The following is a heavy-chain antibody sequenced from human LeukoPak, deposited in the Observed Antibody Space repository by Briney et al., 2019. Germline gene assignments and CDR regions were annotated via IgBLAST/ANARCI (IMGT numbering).Heavy chain of an antibody. J-gene: IGHJ5*02. Sequence: SETLSLTCTVSGGSVSSGRYYWSWIRQPPGKGLEWIGYISYSGSTNYSPSLKSRVTISVDTSKNQFSLKLSSVTAADTAVYYCARDVYDSSGYYYVDWFDPWGQGTLVTVSS. D-gene: IGHD3-22*01. CDR3: ARDVYDSSGYYYVDWFDP. CDR1: GGSVSSGRYY. V-gene: IGHV4-61*01. CDR2: ISYSGST.